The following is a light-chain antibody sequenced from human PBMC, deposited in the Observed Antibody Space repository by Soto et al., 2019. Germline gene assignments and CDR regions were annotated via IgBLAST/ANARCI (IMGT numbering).Light chain of an antibody. Sequence: QSVLTQPPSVSGDPGQRVTISCTGSSSNIGAGYDVHWYQQFPGTAPKLLIYGNSNRPSGVPDRFSGSKSGTSASLAITGLQAEDEADYYFQAYDSSLSGVFGSGTKVTVL. J-gene: IGLJ1*01. V-gene: IGLV1-40*01. CDR1: SSNIGAGYD. CDR2: GNS. CDR3: QAYDSSLSGV.